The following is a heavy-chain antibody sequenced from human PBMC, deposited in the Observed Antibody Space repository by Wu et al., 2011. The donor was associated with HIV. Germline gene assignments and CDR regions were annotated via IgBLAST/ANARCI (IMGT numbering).Heavy chain of an antibody. Sequence: QVQLVQSGAEVKKSGASVKVSCRTSGYRFTDYGISWVRQAPGQGLEWMGWISTFSGNTNYAQIFQGRVTMTTDTSTSTAYMELRSLRSDDTAVYYCARDLPPVGATREGFDIWGQGTNGHRLF. D-gene: IGHD1-26*01. V-gene: IGHV1-18*01. CDR2: ISTFSGNT. CDR1: GYRFTDYG. J-gene: IGHJ3*02. CDR3: ARDLPPVGATREGFDI.